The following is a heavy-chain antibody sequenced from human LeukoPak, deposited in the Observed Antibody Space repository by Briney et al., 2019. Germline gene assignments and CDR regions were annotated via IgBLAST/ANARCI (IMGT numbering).Heavy chain of an antibody. J-gene: IGHJ4*02. CDR2: VFISGTT. Sequence: SETLSFTCTVSGGSISSYYWSWIRQPAGKGLEWIGRVFISGTTNYNPSLKSRVTISVDTSKNQFSLKLSSVTAADTAMYYCARGTYYDSSGYYPPFDYWGQGTLVTVSS. V-gene: IGHV4-4*07. CDR1: GGSISSYY. CDR3: ARGTYYDSSGYYPPFDY. D-gene: IGHD3-22*01.